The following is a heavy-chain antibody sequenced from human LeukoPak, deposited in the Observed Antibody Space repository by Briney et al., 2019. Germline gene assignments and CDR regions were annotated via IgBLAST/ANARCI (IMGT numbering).Heavy chain of an antibody. CDR2: IYHSGST. J-gene: IGHJ4*02. D-gene: IGHD2-2*01. CDR3: ARWSNSWYSFDS. CDR1: GGSISSGGYY. V-gene: IGHV4-30-2*02. Sequence: SQTLSLTCTVSGGSISSGGYYWSWIRQPPGKGLEWIGYIYHSGSTYYNPSLKSRVTISVDTSKNQLSLRLSSVTAADTAVYYCARWSNSWYSFDSWGQGALVTVSS.